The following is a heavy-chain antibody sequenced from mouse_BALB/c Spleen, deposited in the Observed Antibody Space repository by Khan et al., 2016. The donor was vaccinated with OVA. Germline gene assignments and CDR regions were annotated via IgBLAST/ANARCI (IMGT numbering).Heavy chain of an antibody. CDR2: IDPDNGDT. CDR1: GFNITDYY. Sequence: VRLQQSGTELVRPGALVKSSCKASGFNITDYYIHRVTQRPEQGLEWIGWIDPDNGDTVYDPKFQGKASITADTSSNPAYLQLISLTSEDTAVYFCARDRYTPWFAFWGQGTLVSDS. J-gene: IGHJ3*01. V-gene: IGHV14-1*02. D-gene: IGHD2-3*01. CDR3: ARDRYTPWFAF.